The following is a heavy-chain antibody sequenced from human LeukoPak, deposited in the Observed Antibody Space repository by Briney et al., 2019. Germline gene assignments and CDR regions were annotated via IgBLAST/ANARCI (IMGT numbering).Heavy chain of an antibody. CDR1: GGSISSGSYY. CDR2: IYTSGST. J-gene: IGHJ5*02. CDR3: ARGSYSSSSGGWFDP. V-gene: IGHV4-61*02. Sequence: SETLSLTCTVSGGSISSGSYYWSWIRQPAGKGLEWIGRIYTSGSTNYNPSLKSRVTISVDTSKNQFSLKLSSVTAANTAVYCCARGSYSSSSGGWFDPWGQGTLVTVSS. D-gene: IGHD6-6*01.